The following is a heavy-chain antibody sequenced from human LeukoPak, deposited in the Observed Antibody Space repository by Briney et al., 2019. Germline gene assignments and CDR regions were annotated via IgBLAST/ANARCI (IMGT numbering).Heavy chain of an antibody. Sequence: GGSLRLSCAASEFTFSAYTMNRVRQAPGRGLEWISYISTSGVTMSCADSVKGRFTISRDNAKNSLYLQMNSLRDEDTAVYYCVREYYDDFGYWGQGTLVTVSS. J-gene: IGHJ4*02. V-gene: IGHV3-48*02. CDR3: VREYYDDFGY. CDR1: EFTFSAYT. D-gene: IGHD4-17*01. CDR2: ISTSGVTM.